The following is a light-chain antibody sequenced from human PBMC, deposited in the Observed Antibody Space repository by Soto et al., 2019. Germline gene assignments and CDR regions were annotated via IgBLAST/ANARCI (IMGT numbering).Light chain of an antibody. J-gene: IGKJ4*01. V-gene: IGKV1-5*03. CDR3: QQYNSYSPRLT. CDR2: RAS. CDR1: QSISNW. Sequence: DIQMTQSPSTLSASVGDRVTITCRASQSISNWLAWYQQKPGKAPKLLIYRASSLESGVPSRCSGSGSGTEFTLTISSLQPDDFATYYCQQYNSYSPRLTFGGGTKVETK.